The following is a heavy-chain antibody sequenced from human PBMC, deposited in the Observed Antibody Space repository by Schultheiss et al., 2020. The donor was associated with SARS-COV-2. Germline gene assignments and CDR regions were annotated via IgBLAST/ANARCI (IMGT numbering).Heavy chain of an antibody. CDR2: IYHSGNT. Sequence: SETLSLTCAVYGGSFSGYYWSWIRQPPGKGLEWIGEIYHSGNTYYNPSLKSRVTISVDKSKNQFSLKLSSVTAADTAVYYCARHPSDWIDPWGQGTLVTVAS. J-gene: IGHJ5*02. CDR1: GGSFSGYY. CDR3: ARHPSDWIDP. V-gene: IGHV4-34*01.